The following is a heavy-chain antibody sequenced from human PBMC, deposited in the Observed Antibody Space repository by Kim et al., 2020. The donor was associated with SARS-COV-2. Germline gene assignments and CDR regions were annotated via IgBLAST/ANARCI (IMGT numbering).Heavy chain of an antibody. D-gene: IGHD3-10*01. CDR1: GYTFDRNG. V-gene: IGHV1-18*01. CDR3: ARGRFLWFGDS. J-gene: IGHJ5*01. Sequence: ASVKVSCKASGYTFDRNGIGWVRQAPGQGLEWMGWICAHNGNTIFAQKFQDRVTLTTDTSTNTAYMELRNLRSDDTAVYFCARGRFLWFGDSWGQGTLVAVSS. CDR2: ICAHNGNT.